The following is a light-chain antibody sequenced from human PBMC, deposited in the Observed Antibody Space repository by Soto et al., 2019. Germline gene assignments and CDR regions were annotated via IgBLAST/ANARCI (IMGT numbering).Light chain of an antibody. J-gene: IGLJ2*01. V-gene: IGLV1-44*01. Sequence: QSVLTQPPSESGTPGQRVTISCSGSSSNIGSNTVNWYQQLPGTAPKFLIYSNNQRPSGVPKRFSGSKSGTSASLAISGLQSEDEADYYCATWDDSLNGHVVFGGVTTVTVL. CDR3: ATWDDSLNGHVV. CDR2: SNN. CDR1: SSNIGSNT.